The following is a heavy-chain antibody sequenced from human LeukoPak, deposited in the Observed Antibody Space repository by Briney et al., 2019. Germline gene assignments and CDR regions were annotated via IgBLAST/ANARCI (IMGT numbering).Heavy chain of an antibody. V-gene: IGHV1-46*01. CDR3: AKDEREYSGYDYAFDI. Sequence: ASVKVSCKASGYTFTSYYMHWVRQAPGQGLEWMGIINPSGGSTSYAQKFQGRVTMTRDTSTSTVYMELSSLRAEDTAVYYCAKDEREYSGYDYAFDIWGQGTMVTVSS. CDR1: GYTFTSYY. D-gene: IGHD5-12*01. CDR2: INPSGGST. J-gene: IGHJ3*02.